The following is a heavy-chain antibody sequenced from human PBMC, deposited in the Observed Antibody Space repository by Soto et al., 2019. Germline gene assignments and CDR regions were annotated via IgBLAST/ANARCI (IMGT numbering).Heavy chain of an antibody. J-gene: IGHJ6*02. CDR1: GYTFTSYY. D-gene: IGHD6-13*01. Sequence: QVQLVQSGAEVKKPGASVKVSCKASGYTFTSYYMHWVRHAPGQGLEWMGIINPSGGSTSYAQKFQGRVTMTRDTSTSTVYMELSSLRSEDTAVYYCARDRGVAAADYYGMDVWGQGTTVTVSS. CDR2: INPSGGST. CDR3: ARDRGVAAADYYGMDV. V-gene: IGHV1-46*01.